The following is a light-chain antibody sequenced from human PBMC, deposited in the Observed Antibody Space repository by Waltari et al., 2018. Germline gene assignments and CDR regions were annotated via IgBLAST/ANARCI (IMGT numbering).Light chain of an antibody. CDR3: QQHNNVPLT. V-gene: IGKV1-33*01. CDR1: HDIDTY. CDR2: DAS. Sequence: DIQLTQSPFSLSAFVGDRVTITCQASHDIDTYLNLYQQKAGKAPKLLIYDASNLEPGVPSRFSGSGSGTHFSFTIIGLQPEDIATYYCQQHNNVPLTFGGGTKVEIK. J-gene: IGKJ4*01.